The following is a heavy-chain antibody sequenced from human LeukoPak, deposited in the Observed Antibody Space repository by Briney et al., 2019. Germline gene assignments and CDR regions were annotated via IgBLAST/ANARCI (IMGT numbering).Heavy chain of an antibody. CDR3: ARRAGAYSHPYDY. CDR1: GFTFSSYD. J-gene: IGHJ4*02. D-gene: IGHD4/OR15-4a*01. Sequence: GGSLRLSCAASGFTFSSYDMTWVRQAPGKGLEWVSVISGSGGSTYYADSVKGRFTISRDNSKNTLYLQMNSLRAEDTAVYYCARRAGAYSHPYDYWGQGTLVTASS. CDR2: ISGSGGST. V-gene: IGHV3-23*01.